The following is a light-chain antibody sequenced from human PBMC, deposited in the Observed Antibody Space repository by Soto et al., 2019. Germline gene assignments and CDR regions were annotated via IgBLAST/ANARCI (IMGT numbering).Light chain of an antibody. J-gene: IGKJ4*01. CDR3: QQYGGSPEVT. Sequence: EIVLTQSPGTLSLSPGERAALCCRASQSVSGTDLAWYQQKPGQAPRLLLYDVSIRATGVPDRFSGSGSGTDFTLTISRLEPEDFAVYYCQQYGGSPEVTFGGGTRVEIK. V-gene: IGKV3-20*01. CDR1: QSVSGTD. CDR2: DVS.